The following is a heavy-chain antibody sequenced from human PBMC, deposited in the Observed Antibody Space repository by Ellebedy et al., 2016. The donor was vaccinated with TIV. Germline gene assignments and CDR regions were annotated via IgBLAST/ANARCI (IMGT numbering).Heavy chain of an antibody. D-gene: IGHD6-19*01. CDR2: IDPSDSYT. V-gene: IGHV5-10-1*01. CDR3: ASALGNGAVAPS. J-gene: IGHJ4*02. CDR1: GYSFTNYW. Sequence: GESLKISCKGSGYSFTNYWISWVRQMPGKGLEWMGRIDPSDSYTNYSPSFQGHVTISADKSISTAFLQWSSLKASDTAMYYCASALGNGAVAPSWGQGTLVTVSS.